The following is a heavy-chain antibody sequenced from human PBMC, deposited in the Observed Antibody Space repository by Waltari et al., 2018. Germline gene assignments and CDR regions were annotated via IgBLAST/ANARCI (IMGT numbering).Heavy chain of an antibody. D-gene: IGHD3-16*02. CDR3: AKGSRGYTNYFFDS. CDR2: ISGSGATP. CDR1: GFSFTGFA. V-gene: IGHV3-23*01. Sequence: EVQLLESAGGLVQHGEALGLSCAASGFSFTGFAMTWVRQAPGEGLECVASISGSGATPFYADAVKGRFTIVRDNSRDTVYLQMNSLRVDDSAVYYCAKGSRGYTNYFFDSWGQGTLVSVSS. J-gene: IGHJ4*02.